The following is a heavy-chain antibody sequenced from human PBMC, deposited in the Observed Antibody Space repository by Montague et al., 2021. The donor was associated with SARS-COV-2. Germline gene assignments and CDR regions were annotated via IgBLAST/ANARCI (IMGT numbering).Heavy chain of an antibody. Sequence: CAISGDSVSRPAAAWNWIRQSPSRGLEWLGRTYYRSEWHTDYAVSVEVRLAIDADTSKNQFSLQLHSATPEDSAGYYCASGWTLFDWGQGTLVTVSS. D-gene: IGHD6-19*01. CDR1: GDSVSRPAAA. CDR2: TYYRSEWHT. V-gene: IGHV6-1*01. J-gene: IGHJ4*02. CDR3: ASGWTLFD.